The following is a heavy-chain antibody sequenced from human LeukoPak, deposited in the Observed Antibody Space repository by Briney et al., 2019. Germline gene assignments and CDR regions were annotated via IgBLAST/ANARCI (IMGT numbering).Heavy chain of an antibody. Sequence: SVKVSCKASGGTFSSYAISWVRQAPGQGLEWMGGIVPIFGTANYAQKFQGRVTITTDESTSTAYMELSSLRSEDTAVYYCARVTSYGDCFSYYYYMDVWGKGTTVTVSS. CDR1: GGTFSSYA. V-gene: IGHV1-69*05. CDR2: IVPIFGTA. CDR3: ARVTSYGDCFSYYYYMDV. J-gene: IGHJ6*03. D-gene: IGHD4-17*01.